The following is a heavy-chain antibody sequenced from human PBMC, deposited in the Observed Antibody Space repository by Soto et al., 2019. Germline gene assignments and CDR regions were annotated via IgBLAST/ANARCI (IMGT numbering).Heavy chain of an antibody. CDR1: GGSVSSGDYY. CDR2: INYSGST. J-gene: IGHJ4*02. Sequence: QVQLQESGPGLVKPSQTLSLTCSVSGGSVSSGDYYWSWIRQHPGKALEWIGYINYSGSTYYNPSLKRRVTIXXDXPXXQFARELGSMTAADTSVYYCARAPSYGGNSEEFDWWGQGTLVTVSS. V-gene: IGHV4-31*03. CDR3: ARAPSYGGNSEEFDW. D-gene: IGHD2-21*02.